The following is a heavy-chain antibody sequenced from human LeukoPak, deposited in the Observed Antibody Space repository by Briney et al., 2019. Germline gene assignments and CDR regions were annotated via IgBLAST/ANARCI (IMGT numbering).Heavy chain of an antibody. CDR2: IYPGDSDT. Sequence: GESLEISFKGSGLRFTSYWIGRVRPMPGKGLEWMGIIYPGDSDTRYSPSFQGQVTISADKSISTAYLQWSSLKASDTAMYYCARAYDSSGYYIYYWGQGTLVTVSS. CDR3: ARAYDSSGYYIYY. J-gene: IGHJ4*02. CDR1: GLRFTSYW. D-gene: IGHD3-22*01. V-gene: IGHV5-51*01.